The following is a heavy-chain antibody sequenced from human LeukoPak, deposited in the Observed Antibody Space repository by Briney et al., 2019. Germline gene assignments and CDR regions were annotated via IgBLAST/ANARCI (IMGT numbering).Heavy chain of an antibody. CDR1: GGSISSTRYY. J-gene: IGHJ4*02. V-gene: IGHV4-39*07. D-gene: IGHD2-15*01. CDR3: ARGPPSNSPSRVVAATSDQEPFDY. Sequence: SETLSLTCTVSGGSISSTRYYWGWIRQPPGKGLERIGSIYYSGSTYYNPSLKSRVTISVDTSKNQFSLKLSSVTAADTAVYYCARGPPSNSPSRVVAATSDQEPFDYWGQGTLVTVSS. CDR2: IYYSGST.